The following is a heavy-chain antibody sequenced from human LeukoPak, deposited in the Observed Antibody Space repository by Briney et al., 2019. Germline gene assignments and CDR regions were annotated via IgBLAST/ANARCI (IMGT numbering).Heavy chain of an antibody. Sequence: GGSLRLSCAASGFTFSNAWMSWVRQAPGKGLEWVANIKQDGSEKYYVDSVKGRFTISRDNAKNSLYLQMNSLRAEDTAVYYCARTPHYDFWSGYLSRRTYYFDYWGQGTLVTVSS. CDR2: IKQDGSEK. CDR1: GFTFSNAW. V-gene: IGHV3-7*01. J-gene: IGHJ4*02. CDR3: ARTPHYDFWSGYLSRRTYYFDY. D-gene: IGHD3-3*01.